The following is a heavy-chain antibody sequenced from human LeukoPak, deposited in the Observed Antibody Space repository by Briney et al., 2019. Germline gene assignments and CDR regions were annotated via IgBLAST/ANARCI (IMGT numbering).Heavy chain of an antibody. Sequence: SETLSLTCTVSGGSISCGDYYWSWSRQPPGKGLEWIGYIYYSGSTYYNPSLKSRVTISVDTSKNQFSLKLSSVTAADTAVYYCARSSDYSTFDYWGQATLVTVSS. D-gene: IGHD4-11*01. CDR3: ARSSDYSTFDY. V-gene: IGHV4-30-4*01. CDR2: IYYSGST. J-gene: IGHJ4*02. CDR1: GGSISCGDYY.